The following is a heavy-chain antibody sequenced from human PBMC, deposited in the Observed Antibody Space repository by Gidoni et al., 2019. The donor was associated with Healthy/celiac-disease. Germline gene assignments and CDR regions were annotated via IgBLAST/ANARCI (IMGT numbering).Heavy chain of an antibody. CDR2: ISYDGSNK. V-gene: IGHV3-30*18. CDR3: AKDGGVWYSPYYFDY. Sequence: GAVISYDGSNKYYADSVKGRFTISRDNSKNTLYLQMNSLRAEDTAVYYCAKDGGVWYSPYYFDYWGQGTLVTVSS. J-gene: IGHJ4*02. D-gene: IGHD2-8*02.